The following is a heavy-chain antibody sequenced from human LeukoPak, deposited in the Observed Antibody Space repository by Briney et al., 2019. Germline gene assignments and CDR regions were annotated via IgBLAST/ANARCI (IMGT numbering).Heavy chain of an antibody. CDR1: GGSFSGYY. CDR2: IKHSGST. D-gene: IGHD3-10*01. J-gene: IGHJ4*02. Sequence: SETLSLTCAVYGGSFSGYYWSWIRQPPGKGLEWIGEIKHSGSTNYNPSLKSRVTISVDTSKNQFSLKLSSVTAADTAVYYCARHGRAWVRSGSYVFDYWGQGTLVTVSS. V-gene: IGHV4-34*01. CDR3: ARHGRAWVRSGSYVFDY.